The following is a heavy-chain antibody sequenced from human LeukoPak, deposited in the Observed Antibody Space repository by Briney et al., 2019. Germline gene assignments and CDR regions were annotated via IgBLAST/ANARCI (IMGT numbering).Heavy chain of an antibody. CDR2: IKQDGSEK. J-gene: IGHJ4*02. D-gene: IGHD3-10*01. CDR1: GFTFSSYW. V-gene: IGHV3-7*01. CDR3: ARDFGFDY. Sequence: GGSLRLSCAAPGFTFSSYWMSWVRQAPGKGLEWVANIKQDGSEKYYVDSVKGRFTISRDNAKNSLYLQMNSLRAEDTAVYYCARDFGFDYWGQGTLVTVSS.